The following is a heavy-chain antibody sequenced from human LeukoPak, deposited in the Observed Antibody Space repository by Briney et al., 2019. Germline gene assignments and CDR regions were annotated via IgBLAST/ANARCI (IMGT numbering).Heavy chain of an antibody. J-gene: IGHJ4*02. CDR3: ARVALYYFDY. CDR1: GFILSSYL. D-gene: IGHD3-3*02. Sequence: AGSLSLSCPASGFILSSYLMSWVRQPPGKGLEWVAIIKQDGSEKYYVDSVKGRFTISRDNAKNSLYLQMNSLRAEDTAVYYCARVALYYFDYWGQGTLVTVSS. V-gene: IGHV3-7*01. CDR2: IKQDGSEK.